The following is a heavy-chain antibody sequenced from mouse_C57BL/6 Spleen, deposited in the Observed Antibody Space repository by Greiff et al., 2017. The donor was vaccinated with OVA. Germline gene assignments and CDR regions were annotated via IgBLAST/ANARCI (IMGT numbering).Heavy chain of an antibody. CDR1: GFNINDYY. CDR3: TTSHYYGSSPDY. D-gene: IGHD1-1*01. Sequence: EVQLQQSGAELVRPGASVKLSCTASGFNINDYYMHWVKQRPEQGLEWIGRIDPEDGDTEYAPKFQGKATMTADTSSNTAYLQLSSLTSEDTAVYYCTTSHYYGSSPDYWGQGTTLTVSS. J-gene: IGHJ2*01. CDR2: IDPEDGDT. V-gene: IGHV14-1*01.